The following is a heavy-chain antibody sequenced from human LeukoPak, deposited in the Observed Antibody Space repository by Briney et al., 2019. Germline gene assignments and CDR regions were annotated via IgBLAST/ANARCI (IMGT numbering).Heavy chain of an antibody. D-gene: IGHD6-13*01. CDR1: GYTFTSYY. V-gene: IGHV1-46*01. Sequence: ASVKVSCKASGYTFTSYYMHWVRQAPGQGLEWMGIINPSGGSTSYAQKFQGRVTMTRDTSISTAYMELSRLRSEDTAVYYCARTSGYSSSWQTFYYYYYYMDVWGKGTTVTISS. CDR2: INPSGGST. J-gene: IGHJ6*03. CDR3: ARTSGYSSSWQTFYYYYYYMDV.